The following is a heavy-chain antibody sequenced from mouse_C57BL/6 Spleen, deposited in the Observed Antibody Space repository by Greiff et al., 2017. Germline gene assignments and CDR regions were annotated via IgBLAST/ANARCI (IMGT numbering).Heavy chain of an antibody. CDR1: GYTFTSYW. Sequence: QVQLQQPGAELVRPGSSVKLSCKASGYTFTSYWMHWVKLRPLQGLEWIGNIDPSDSDTHYNQKFKDKATLTVDKSSSTAYIQLSSLTSADSAVYYCARRGSSYSFAYWGQGTLVTVSA. CDR3: ARRGSSYSFAY. J-gene: IGHJ3*01. D-gene: IGHD1-1*01. CDR2: IDPSDSDT. V-gene: IGHV1-52*01.